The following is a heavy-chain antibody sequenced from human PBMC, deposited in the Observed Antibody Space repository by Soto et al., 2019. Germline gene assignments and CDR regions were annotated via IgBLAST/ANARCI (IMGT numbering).Heavy chain of an antibody. CDR2: IYYSGST. D-gene: IGHD3-16*01. CDR3: ARPRGGGGPYDAIDI. V-gene: IGHV4-30-4*01. J-gene: IGHJ3*02. CDR1: GGSISSGDYY. Sequence: QVQLQESGPGLVKPSQTLSLTCTVSGGSISSGDYYWSWIRQPPGKGLEWIGYIYYSGSTDYNPSLKSRVTISVDTSKNQFSLKRSSVTAADTAVYCCARPRGGGGPYDAIDIWGQGTMVMVSS.